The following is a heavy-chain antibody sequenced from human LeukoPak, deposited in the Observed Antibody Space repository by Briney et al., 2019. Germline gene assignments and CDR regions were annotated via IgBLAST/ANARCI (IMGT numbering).Heavy chain of an antibody. Sequence: SETLSLTCTVSGESIRSSTYYWGWIRQPPGKGLEWIGSIYCRGSTYYNPSLKSRVTISVDTSKSQFSLKLSSVTAADTAVYYCARALHYSSSWVYWGQGTLVTVSS. CDR2: IYCRGST. CDR1: GESIRSSTYY. V-gene: IGHV4-39*01. J-gene: IGHJ4*02. D-gene: IGHD6-13*01. CDR3: ARALHYSSSWVY.